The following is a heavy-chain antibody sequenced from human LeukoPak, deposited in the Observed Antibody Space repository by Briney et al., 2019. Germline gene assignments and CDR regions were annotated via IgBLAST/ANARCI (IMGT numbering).Heavy chain of an antibody. CDR1: GGSISSGSYY. V-gene: IGHV4-61*02. Sequence: PSETLSLTCTVSGGSISSGSYYWSWIRQPAGKGLEWIGRIYTSGSTNYNPSLKSRVTISVDKSKNQFSLKLSSVTAADTAVYYCARGRRGVVAATRLFFRSWFDPWGQGTLVTVSS. CDR2: IYTSGST. D-gene: IGHD2-15*01. CDR3: ARGRRGVVAATRLFFRSWFDP. J-gene: IGHJ5*02.